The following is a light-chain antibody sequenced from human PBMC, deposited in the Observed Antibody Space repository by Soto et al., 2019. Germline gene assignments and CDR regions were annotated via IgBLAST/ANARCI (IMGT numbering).Light chain of an antibody. Sequence: EIVLTQSPATPSLSPGERATLSCRASQSVSSYLAWYQQKPGQAPRLLIYDASNRATGIPARFSGSGSGTDFTLTISSLEPEDFEVFYCHRGVFAPGTKVDI. CDR3: HRGV. J-gene: IGKJ3*01. CDR2: DAS. CDR1: QSVSSY. V-gene: IGKV3-11*01.